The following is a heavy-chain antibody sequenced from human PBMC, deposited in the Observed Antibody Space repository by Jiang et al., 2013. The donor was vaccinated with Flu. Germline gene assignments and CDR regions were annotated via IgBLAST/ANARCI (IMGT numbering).Heavy chain of an antibody. CDR3: AKDQGYSYGSGFDY. D-gene: IGHD5-18*01. J-gene: IGHJ4*02. Sequence: EWVSAISGSGGSTYYADSVKGRFTISRDNSKNTLYLQMNSLRAEDTAVYYCAKDQGYSYGSGFDYWGQGTLVTVSS. CDR2: ISGSGGST. V-gene: IGHV3-23*01.